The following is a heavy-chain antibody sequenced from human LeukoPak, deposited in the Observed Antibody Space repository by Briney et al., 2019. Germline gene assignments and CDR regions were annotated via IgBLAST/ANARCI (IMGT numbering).Heavy chain of an antibody. V-gene: IGHV4-4*07. D-gene: IGHD3-22*01. CDR3: ARTSFDEYDSSSYKDIKFDY. CDR2: MYTRGSTTKY. J-gene: IGHJ4*02. Sequence: SETLSLTCTVSGGSISGYYWSWIRQPAGKGLEWIGRMYTRGSTTKYNYNPSLQSRVTMSLDTSKNQFSLRLRSVTAADTAVYYCARTSFDEYDSSSYKDIKFDYWGQGTLVTVSS. CDR1: GGSISGYY.